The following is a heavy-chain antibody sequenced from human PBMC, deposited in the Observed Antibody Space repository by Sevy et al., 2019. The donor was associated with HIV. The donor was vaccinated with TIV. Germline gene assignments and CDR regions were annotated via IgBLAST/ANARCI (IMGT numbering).Heavy chain of an antibody. CDR3: ARLTGLRLGYFQH. J-gene: IGHJ1*01. CDR2: IYYSGST. D-gene: IGHD5-12*01. CDR1: GGSISSSSYY. Sequence: SETLSLTCTVSGGSISSSSYYWGWIRQPPGKGLEWIGSIYYSGSTYYNPSLKSLVTISVDTSKNQFSLKLSSVTAADTAVYYCARLTGLRLGYFQHWGQGTLVTVSS. V-gene: IGHV4-39*01.